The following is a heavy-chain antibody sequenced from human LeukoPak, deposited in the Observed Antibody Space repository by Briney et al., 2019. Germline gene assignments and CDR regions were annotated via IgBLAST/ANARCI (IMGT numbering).Heavy chain of an antibody. V-gene: IGHV3-23*01. CDR2: ISGTGGST. J-gene: IGHJ4*02. Sequence: GGSLRLSCAASGFTFSSYSMSWVRQAPGKGLEWVSAISGTGGSTYYADSVRGRFAISRDNSKNTVSLQMNSLRAEDTAVYYCAKDPGVVPAHYFDYWGQGTLVTVSS. CDR1: GFTFSSYS. CDR3: AKDPGVVPAHYFDY. D-gene: IGHD2-2*01.